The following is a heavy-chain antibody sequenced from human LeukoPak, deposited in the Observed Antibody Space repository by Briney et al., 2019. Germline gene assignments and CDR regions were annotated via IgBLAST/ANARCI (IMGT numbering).Heavy chain of an antibody. CDR2: INHSGST. V-gene: IGHV4-34*01. CDR3: ARGGGYSSSWYRWFDP. CDR1: GGSFSVYC. Sequence: SETLSLTCAVYGGSFSVYCWSWIRQPPGKGLEWIGEINHSGSTNYNPSLKSRVTISVDTSKNQFSLKLSSVTAADTAVYYCARGGGYSSSWYRWFDPWGQGTLVTVSS. D-gene: IGHD6-13*01. J-gene: IGHJ5*02.